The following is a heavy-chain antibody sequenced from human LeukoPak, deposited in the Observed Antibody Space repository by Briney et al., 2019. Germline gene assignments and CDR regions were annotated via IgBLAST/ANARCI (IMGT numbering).Heavy chain of an antibody. CDR3: ARGARAGYNLEPFDY. Sequence: SETLSLTCTASGGSMSSYYWSWIRQPPGKGLEWIGYIYYSGSTKYNPSLKSRVTISVDTSKNQFSLKLSSVTAADTAVYYCARGARAGYNLEPFDYWGQGTLVTVSS. CDR2: IYYSGST. J-gene: IGHJ4*02. CDR1: GGSMSSYY. D-gene: IGHD5-24*01. V-gene: IGHV4-59*08.